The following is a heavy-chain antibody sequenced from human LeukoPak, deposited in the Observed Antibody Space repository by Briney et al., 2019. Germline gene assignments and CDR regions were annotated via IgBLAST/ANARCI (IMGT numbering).Heavy chain of an antibody. V-gene: IGHV3-15*01. CDR3: SAGVSGASNFADY. D-gene: IGHD4-11*01. Sequence: PGGSLRLSCTASVFTFSIAWIRCLRGAPGEGREGVGRNKSKYEGGTTDQAAPVKGRFTISRDDSKNTLYLQMNSLKSEDTAIYYCSAGVSGASNFADYWGLGTLVTVSS. CDR2: NKSKYEGGTT. CDR1: VFTFSIAW. J-gene: IGHJ4*02.